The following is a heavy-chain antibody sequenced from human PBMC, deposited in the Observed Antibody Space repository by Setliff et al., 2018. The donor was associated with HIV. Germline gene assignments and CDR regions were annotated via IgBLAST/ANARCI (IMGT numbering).Heavy chain of an antibody. J-gene: IGHJ4*02. CDR2: IIPISGRT. CDR3: ARGVDGSYRKFFDN. V-gene: IGHV1-69*13. CDR1: GGTFSSYA. D-gene: IGHD1-26*01. Sequence: ASVKVSCKASGGTFSSYAFSWVRQAPGQGLEWMGGIIPISGRTNYAQKFQGRVTITADGSTRTAYMEMSSLRSEDMAIYYCARGVDGSYRKFFDNWGQGTLVTVSS.